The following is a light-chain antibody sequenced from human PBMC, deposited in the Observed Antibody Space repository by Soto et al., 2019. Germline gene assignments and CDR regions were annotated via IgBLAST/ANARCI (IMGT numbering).Light chain of an antibody. CDR3: LVFYSGTWV. Sequence: QTVVTQEPSLTVSPGGTVTLTCGSSTGAVTSGHCPYWVQQKPGQAPRTVIYDTNIKHSWTPARFSGSLLGGKAALTLSGAQPEDEADYYCLVFYSGTWVFGGGTQLTVL. CDR1: TGAVTSGHC. CDR2: DTN. V-gene: IGLV7-46*01. J-gene: IGLJ3*02.